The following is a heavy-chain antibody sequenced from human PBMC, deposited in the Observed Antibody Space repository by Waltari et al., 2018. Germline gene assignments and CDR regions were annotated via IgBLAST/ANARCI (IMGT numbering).Heavy chain of an antibody. CDR1: GYSISSGYY. CDR2: IYHSGST. J-gene: IGHJ6*02. V-gene: IGHV4-38-2*01. Sequence: QVQLQESGPGLVKPSETLSLTCAVSGYSISSGYYWGWIRQPPGKGLEWIGSIYHSGSTYYNPSLKSRVTISVDTSKNQFSLKLSSVTAADTAVYYCARGGSYDFWSGYSGGMDVWGQGTTVTVSS. D-gene: IGHD3-3*01. CDR3: ARGGSYDFWSGYSGGMDV.